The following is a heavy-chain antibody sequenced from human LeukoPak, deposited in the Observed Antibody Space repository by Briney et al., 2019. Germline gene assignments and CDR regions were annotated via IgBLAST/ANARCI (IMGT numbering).Heavy chain of an antibody. Sequence: PSETLSLTCTVSLDSTTSNFWSWVRQPSGKGLVWIGEIHRSGSPNYNPSLQSRVTISIDRSRNQIALELSSVTAADTAVYYCAREILGGFNPGAYWGQGTLVTVSS. J-gene: IGHJ4*02. CDR1: LDSTTSNF. CDR3: AREILGGFNPGAY. V-gene: IGHV4-4*02. D-gene: IGHD1-14*01. CDR2: IHRSGSP.